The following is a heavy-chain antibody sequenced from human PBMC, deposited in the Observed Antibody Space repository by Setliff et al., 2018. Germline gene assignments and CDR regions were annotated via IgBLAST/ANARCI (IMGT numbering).Heavy chain of an antibody. CDR1: GFTFSNYS. D-gene: IGHD4-17*01. CDR3: ARFYDNIDYPPEVFDF. V-gene: IGHV3-21*04. CDR2: ITSNGNYI. Sequence: GGSLRLSCAASGFTFSNYSMNWVRQAPGKGLEWVSSITSNGNYIYYADSAKGRFTVSRDNAENSVFLQMDSLSAEDTAMYYCARFYDNIDYPPEVFDFWGQGTLVTVSS. J-gene: IGHJ4*02.